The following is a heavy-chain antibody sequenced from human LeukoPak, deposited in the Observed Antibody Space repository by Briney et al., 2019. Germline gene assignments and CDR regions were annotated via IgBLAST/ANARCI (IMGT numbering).Heavy chain of an antibody. D-gene: IGHD1-26*01. J-gene: IGHJ5*02. CDR1: GYTLTELS. CDR3: ARDNSVGDVAWWFDP. V-gene: IGHV1-24*01. Sequence: ASVKVSCKVSGYTLTELSIHWVRQAPGKGLEWMGGVDHEDGETIYAQKFQGRVTMTRDMSTTTDYMELSSLRSEDTAVYYCARDNSVGDVAWWFDPWGQGTLVTVSS. CDR2: VDHEDGET.